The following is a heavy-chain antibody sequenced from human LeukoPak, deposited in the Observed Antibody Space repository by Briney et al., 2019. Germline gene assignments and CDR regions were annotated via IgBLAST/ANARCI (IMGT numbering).Heavy chain of an antibody. D-gene: IGHD3-16*01. CDR2: ISYDGSNK. CDR1: GFTFSSYG. J-gene: IGHJ4*02. V-gene: IGHV3-30*18. Sequence: PGGSLRLSRAASGFTFSSYGMHWVRQAPGKGLEWVAVISYDGSNKYYADSVKGRFTISRDNSKNTLYLQMNSLRAEDTAVYYCAKEKFGTFDYWGQGTLVTVSS. CDR3: AKEKFGTFDY.